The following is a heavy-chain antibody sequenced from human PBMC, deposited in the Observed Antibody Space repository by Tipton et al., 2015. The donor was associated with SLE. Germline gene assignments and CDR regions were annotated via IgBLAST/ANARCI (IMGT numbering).Heavy chain of an antibody. D-gene: IGHD5-18*01. CDR1: GASVSSFC. CDR3: AGALDTTMGPFDY. Sequence: TLSLTCTVSGASVSSFCWNWIRQSPGKGLEWIACVCNSVSTNYDPSLKSRGTISVDTSKNHFSLELSSMTAADTALYYCAGALDTTMGPFDYWGQGTLVTVSS. J-gene: IGHJ4*02. CDR2: VCNSVST. V-gene: IGHV4-59*02.